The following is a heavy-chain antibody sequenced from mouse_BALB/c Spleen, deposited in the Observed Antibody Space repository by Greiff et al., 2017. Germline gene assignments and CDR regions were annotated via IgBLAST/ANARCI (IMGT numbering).Heavy chain of an antibody. Sequence: VKVVESGAELARPGASVKMSCKASGYTFTSYTMHWVKQRPGQGLEWIGYINPSSGYTNYNQKFKDKATLTADKSSSTAYMQLSSLTSEDSAVYYCARSLYYGSSYWFAYWGQGTLVTVSA. D-gene: IGHD1-1*01. V-gene: IGHV1-4*01. CDR3: ARSLYYGSSYWFAY. J-gene: IGHJ3*01. CDR1: GYTFTSYT. CDR2: INPSSGYT.